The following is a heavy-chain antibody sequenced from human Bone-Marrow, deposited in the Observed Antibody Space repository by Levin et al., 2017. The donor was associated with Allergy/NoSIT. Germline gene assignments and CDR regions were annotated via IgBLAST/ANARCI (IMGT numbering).Heavy chain of an antibody. CDR2: IYWDDDK. D-gene: IGHD3-10*01. CDR3: ARAKDTYGSGSYYDYFDY. V-gene: IGHV2-5*02. Sequence: SGPTLVKPTQTLTLTCTFSGISLRISGVGVGWIRQPPGKALEWLALIYWDDDKRYSPYLKSRLNITKETSKHQVVRTMTNMDSVDTATYYCARAKDTYGSGSYYDYFDYWGQGTLVTVSS. J-gene: IGHJ4*02. CDR1: GISLRISGVG.